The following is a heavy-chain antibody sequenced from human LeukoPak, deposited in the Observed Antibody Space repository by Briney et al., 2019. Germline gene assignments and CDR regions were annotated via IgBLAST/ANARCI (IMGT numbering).Heavy chain of an antibody. D-gene: IGHD4-11*01. CDR3: ARHPDMTTVTNMDV. J-gene: IGHJ6*03. CDR1: GGSFSGYY. Sequence: SETLSLTCAVSGGSFSGYYWSWIRQPPGKGLEWIGEINHSGSTNYNPSLKSRVTISVDTSKNQFSLKLSSVTAADTAVYYCARHPDMTTVTNMDVWGKGTTVTVSS. CDR2: INHSGST. V-gene: IGHV4-34*01.